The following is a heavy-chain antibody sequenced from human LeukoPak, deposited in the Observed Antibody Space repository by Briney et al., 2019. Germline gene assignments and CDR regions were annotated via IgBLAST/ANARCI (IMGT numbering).Heavy chain of an antibody. CDR1: GGSVSSYY. Sequence: PSETLSLTCTVSGGSVSSYYWSWIRQPAGKGLEYIGRIYTTGTTNYNPSLKSRVTMSLDTSQNQFSLKLSSVTAADTAIYYCARGLGSDWPYYFDYWGQGALVTVSS. D-gene: IGHD6-19*01. J-gene: IGHJ4*02. CDR3: ARGLGSDWPYYFDY. V-gene: IGHV4-4*07. CDR2: IYTTGTT.